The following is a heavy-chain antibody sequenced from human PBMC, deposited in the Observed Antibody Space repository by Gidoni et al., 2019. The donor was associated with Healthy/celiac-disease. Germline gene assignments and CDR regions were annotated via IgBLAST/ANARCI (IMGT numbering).Heavy chain of an antibody. CDR2: IIPIFGTA. J-gene: IGHJ6*02. V-gene: IGHV1-69*01. D-gene: IGHD3-3*01. CDR1: GGTFSSYA. Sequence: QVQLVQSGAAVKQPGSSVKVSCKASGGTFSSYAISWVRQAPGQGLEWMGGIIPIFGTANYAQKFQGRVMITADESTSTAYMELSSLRSEDTAVYYCASRHNDFWSGYPYYYGMDVWGQGTTVTVSS. CDR3: ASRHNDFWSGYPYYYGMDV.